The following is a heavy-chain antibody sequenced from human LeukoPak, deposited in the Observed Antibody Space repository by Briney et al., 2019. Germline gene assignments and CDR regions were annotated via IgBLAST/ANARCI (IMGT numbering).Heavy chain of an antibody. CDR2: IYYSGST. Sequence: SETLSLTCTVSGGSISSGGYYWSWIRQHPGKGLEWLGYIYYSGSTYYNPSLKSRVTISVDTSKNQFSLKLSSVTAADTAVYYCARVDYDYVWGSYRFSHNWFDPWGQGTLVTVSS. CDR1: GGSISSGGYY. CDR3: ARVDYDYVWGSYRFSHNWFDP. V-gene: IGHV4-31*03. D-gene: IGHD3-16*02. J-gene: IGHJ5*02.